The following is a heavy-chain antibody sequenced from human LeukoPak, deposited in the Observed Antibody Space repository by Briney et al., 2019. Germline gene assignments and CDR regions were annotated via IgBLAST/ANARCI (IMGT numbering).Heavy chain of an antibody. J-gene: IGHJ4*02. CDR1: GLTFNAYA. Sequence: GGSLRLSCAASGLTFNAYAMHWVRQAPGKGPEWVAVVWYDGTNQYYADSVKGRFTISRDNSKNTVFLQMNSLRAEDTATYYCARDLATYSYGYIYGFWGQGTLVTVSS. CDR3: ARDLATYSYGYIYGF. V-gene: IGHV3-30*04. CDR2: VWYDGTNQ. D-gene: IGHD5-18*01.